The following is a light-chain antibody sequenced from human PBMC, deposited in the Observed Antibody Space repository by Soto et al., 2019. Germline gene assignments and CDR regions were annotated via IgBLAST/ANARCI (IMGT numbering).Light chain of an antibody. CDR3: QQSYSPLT. CDR1: QSVLYSSNNKNY. CDR2: WAS. V-gene: IGKV4-1*01. Sequence: DIVMTQSPDSLAVSLGERATINCKSSQSVLYSSNNKNYLAWYQQKPGQPPKLLIYWASTRESGVPDRFSGSGSGTDFTLTIISLQAEDVAVYYCQQSYSPLTFGQGTKVELK. J-gene: IGKJ1*01.